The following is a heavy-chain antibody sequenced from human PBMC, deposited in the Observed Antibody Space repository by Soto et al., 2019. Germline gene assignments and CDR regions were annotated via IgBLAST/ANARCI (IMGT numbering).Heavy chain of an antibody. D-gene: IGHD3-3*02. V-gene: IGHV3-23*01. Sequence: GGSLRLSCAASGFSFSTSVMKWVRQAPGKGLEWVSGVSESGGTTYYADSVSGRFTISRDNSKNTLYLEMNSLRAEDTAVYYCARIRVAVDNWGQGTLVTAPQ. CDR1: GFSFSTSV. J-gene: IGHJ4*02. CDR3: ARIRVAVDN. CDR2: VSESGGTT.